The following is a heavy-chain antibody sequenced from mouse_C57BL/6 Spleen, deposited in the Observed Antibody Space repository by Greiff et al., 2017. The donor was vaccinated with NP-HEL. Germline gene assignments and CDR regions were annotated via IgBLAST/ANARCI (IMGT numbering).Heavy chain of an antibody. D-gene: IGHD2-5*01. CDR3: ARKDYSNVFYYLDY. J-gene: IGHJ2*01. V-gene: IGHV1-18*01. CDR1: GYTFTDYN. CDR2: INPNNGGT. Sequence: EVQLQQSGPELVKPGASVKLPCKASGYTFTDYNMDWVKQSHGKSLEWIGDINPNNGGTIYNQKFKGKATLTVDKSSSTAYMELRSLTSEDTAVDYCARKDYSNVFYYLDYWGQGTTLTVSS.